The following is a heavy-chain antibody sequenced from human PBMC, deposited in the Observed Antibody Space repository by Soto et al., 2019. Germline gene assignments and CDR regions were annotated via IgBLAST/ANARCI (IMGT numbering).Heavy chain of an antibody. Sequence: SVKVSFKASGGTFSSYAISWVRQAPGQGLEWMGGIIPIFGTANYAQKFQGRVTITADKSTSTAYMELSSLRSEDTAVYYCARKGVTRDSRFFDPWGQGTLVTVSS. CDR3: ARKGVTRDSRFFDP. D-gene: IGHD3-22*01. CDR1: GGTFSSYA. CDR2: IIPIFGTA. J-gene: IGHJ5*02. V-gene: IGHV1-69*06.